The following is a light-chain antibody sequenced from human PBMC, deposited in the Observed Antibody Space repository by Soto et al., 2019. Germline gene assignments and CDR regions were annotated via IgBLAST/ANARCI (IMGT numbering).Light chain of an antibody. CDR2: GVT. CDR3: SSYTMSTTVV. Sequence: QSVLTQPASVSGSPGQSIAISCTGTNSDVGAHDLVSWYQHHPGKAPRLIIYGVTNRPSGVSDRFSASKSGNTASLTISGLQAEDEADYYCSSYTMSTTVVFGGGTKLTVL. CDR1: NSDVGAHDL. V-gene: IGLV2-14*01. J-gene: IGLJ2*01.